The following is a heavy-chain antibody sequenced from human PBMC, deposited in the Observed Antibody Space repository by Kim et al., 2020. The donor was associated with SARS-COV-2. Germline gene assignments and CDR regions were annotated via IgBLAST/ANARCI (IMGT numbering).Heavy chain of an antibody. CDR2: INAGSGNT. V-gene: IGHV1-3*01. Sequence: KASGFTFSAYAMYWVRQAPGQRLEWMGWINAGSGNTRYSQKFQGRVTITWDTSASTAYMDLTSLRFEDTAVYYCARERFGGSFDYWGQGTLAT. CDR3: ARERFGGSFDY. CDR1: GFTFSAYA. D-gene: IGHD3-10*01. J-gene: IGHJ4*02.